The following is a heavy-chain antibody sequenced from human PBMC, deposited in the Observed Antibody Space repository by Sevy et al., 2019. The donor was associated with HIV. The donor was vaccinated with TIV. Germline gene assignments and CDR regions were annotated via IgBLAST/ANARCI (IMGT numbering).Heavy chain of an antibody. Sequence: GGSLRLSCAVSGFPFSNYWMSWVRQAPGKGLEWVANIKQDESEIYNVDSVKGRFTISRDNAKNSVSLQMNSLGADDTAVYYCARGPNYGDRTDYFEYWGQGILVTVSS. J-gene: IGHJ4*02. V-gene: IGHV3-7*01. D-gene: IGHD4-17*01. CDR2: IKQDESEI. CDR1: GFPFSNYW. CDR3: ARGPNYGDRTDYFEY.